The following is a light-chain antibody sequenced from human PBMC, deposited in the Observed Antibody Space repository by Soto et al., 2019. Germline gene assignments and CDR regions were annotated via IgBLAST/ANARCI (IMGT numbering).Light chain of an antibody. J-gene: IGKJ4*01. V-gene: IGKV1-39*01. CDR2: AAS. Sequence: DIQMTQSPSSLSAFVGDRVTITCRASQNINKYLNCYQQKPGKVAKLLIYAASNLQGGVPSRFSGTGSGTSFTLTISGLQPEDSATYYCQQSYNTFPLTFGGGTKVDIK. CDR1: QNINKY. CDR3: QQSYNTFPLT.